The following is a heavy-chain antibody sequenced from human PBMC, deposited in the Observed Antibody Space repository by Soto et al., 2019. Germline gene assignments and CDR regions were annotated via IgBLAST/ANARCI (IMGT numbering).Heavy chain of an antibody. Sequence: PGGSLRLSCAASGFTFSDYYMDWVRQAPGKGLEWVARIRNKAKSYTTEYAASVKGRFTVSRDDSKTSLYLQMNSLETEDTAVYYCVSAHADPPGHWYFDLWGRGTLVSVSS. J-gene: IGHJ2*01. CDR2: IRNKAKSYTT. CDR3: VSAHADPPGHWYFDL. CDR1: GFTFSDYY. V-gene: IGHV3-72*01.